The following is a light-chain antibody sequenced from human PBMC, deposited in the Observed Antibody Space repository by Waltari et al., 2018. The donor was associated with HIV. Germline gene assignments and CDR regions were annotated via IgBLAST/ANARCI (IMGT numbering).Light chain of an antibody. Sequence: QSVLTQPPSVSAAPGQKVTISCSGSSSNIGNNFVSWYQQIPGTVPKLLIHENSKRPSGIPDRFSGSKSGTSATLGITGPQTGDEADYYCGTWDTSLTAVVFGGGTKLTVL. CDR3: GTWDTSLTAVV. CDR1: SSNIGNNF. CDR2: ENS. J-gene: IGLJ3*02. V-gene: IGLV1-51*01.